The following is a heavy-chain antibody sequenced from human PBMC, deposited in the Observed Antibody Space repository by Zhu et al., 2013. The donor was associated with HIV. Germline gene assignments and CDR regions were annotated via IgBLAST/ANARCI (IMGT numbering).Heavy chain of an antibody. V-gene: IGHV1-69*08. CDR1: GGTFSSYT. D-gene: IGHD2-2*01. CDR3: ASLSHCSSTSCSPYEDY. J-gene: IGHJ4*02. Sequence: QVQLVQSGAEVKKPGSSVKVSCKASGGTFSSYTISWVRQAPGQGLEWMGRIIPILGTANYAQKFQGRVTITADKSTSTAYMELSSLRSEDTAVYYCASLSHCSSTSCSPYEDYWGRGNPGHRLL. CDR2: IIPILGTA.